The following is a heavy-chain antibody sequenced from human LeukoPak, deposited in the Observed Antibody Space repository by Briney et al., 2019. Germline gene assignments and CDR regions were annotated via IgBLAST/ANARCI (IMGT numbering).Heavy chain of an antibody. CDR1: GLTFSNAW. CDR3: TGTTVNMGG. CDR2: IKSKTDGGTT. J-gene: IGHJ4*02. V-gene: IGHV3-15*01. Sequence: GGSLRLSCAAYGLTFSNAWMSWVRQAPGKGLEWVGHIKSKTDGGTTDYAAPVKGRFTISRDDSKNTLYLQMNSLKTEDTAVYYCTGTTVNMGGWGQGTLVTVSS. D-gene: IGHD1-1*01.